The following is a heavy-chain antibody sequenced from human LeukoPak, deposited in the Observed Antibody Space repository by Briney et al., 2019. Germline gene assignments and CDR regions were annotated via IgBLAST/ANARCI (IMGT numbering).Heavy chain of an antibody. V-gene: IGHV3-23*01. CDR1: GFTFSSYA. D-gene: IGHD6-6*01. J-gene: IGHJ4*02. CDR2: ISGSGGST. Sequence: GGSLRLSCAASGFTFSSYAMSWVRQAPGKGLEWVSAISGSGGSTYYADSVKGRFTISRDNSKNTLYLQMNSLRAEDTAVYYCARARVAARTLLHYWGQGTLVTVSS. CDR3: ARARVAARTLLHY.